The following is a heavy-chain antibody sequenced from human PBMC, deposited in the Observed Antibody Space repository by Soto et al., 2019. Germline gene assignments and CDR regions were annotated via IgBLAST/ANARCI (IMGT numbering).Heavy chain of an antibody. Sequence: SETLSLTCTVSGGSISSSSYYWGWIRQPPGKGLEWIGSIYYSGSTYYNPSLKSRVTISVDTSKNQFPLKLSSVTAADTAVYYCARQPPDYYDSSGYYYGMDVWGQGTTVTVSS. CDR1: GGSISSSSYY. J-gene: IGHJ6*02. V-gene: IGHV4-39*01. CDR3: ARQPPDYYDSSGYYYGMDV. D-gene: IGHD3-22*01. CDR2: IYYSGST.